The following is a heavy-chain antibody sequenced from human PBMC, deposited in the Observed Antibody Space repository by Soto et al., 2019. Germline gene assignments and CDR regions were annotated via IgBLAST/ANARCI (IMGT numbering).Heavy chain of an antibody. CDR3: AGRTDGFDI. J-gene: IGHJ3*02. CDR2: IKEDGSQK. Sequence: EVQVVESGGDLVQPGGSLSLSCAASGFTFSRFWMSWARQAPGKGLEWVATIKEDGSQKYYVDSVKGRFSISRDNAKNSLHLQMNSLRYEDTAVYYCAGRTDGFDIWGQGTTVTVS. D-gene: IGHD1-1*01. V-gene: IGHV3-7*05. CDR1: GFTFSRFW.